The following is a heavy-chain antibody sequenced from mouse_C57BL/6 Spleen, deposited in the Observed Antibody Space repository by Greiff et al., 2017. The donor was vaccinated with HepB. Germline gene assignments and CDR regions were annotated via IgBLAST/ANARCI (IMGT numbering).Heavy chain of an antibody. J-gene: IGHJ4*01. CDR2: ISSGSSTI. V-gene: IGHV5-17*01. D-gene: IGHD1-1*01. CDR1: GFTFSDYG. CDR3: ASGITTVVNGYAMDY. Sequence: EVQLQESGGGLVKPGGSLKLSCAASGFTFSDYGMHWVRQAPEKGLEWVAYISSGSSTIYYADTVKGRFTISRDNAKNTLFLQMTSLRSEDTAMYYCASGITTVVNGYAMDYWGQGTSVTVSS.